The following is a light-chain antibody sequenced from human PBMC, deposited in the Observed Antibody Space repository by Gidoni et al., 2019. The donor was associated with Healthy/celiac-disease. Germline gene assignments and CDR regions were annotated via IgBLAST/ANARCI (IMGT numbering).Light chain of an antibody. J-gene: IGKJ4*01. V-gene: IGKV3-15*01. CDR2: GAS. Sequence: ETVLTQSPVTLSVSPGERAALSCRASETIDYKLAWHQQKPGQAPRLLIYGASIRATGVPDRFRGSGSGTEFTLTISSLQSEDFAFYYCQQYRNWPPFTFGGGTKVEMK. CDR1: ETIDYK. CDR3: QQYRNWPPFT.